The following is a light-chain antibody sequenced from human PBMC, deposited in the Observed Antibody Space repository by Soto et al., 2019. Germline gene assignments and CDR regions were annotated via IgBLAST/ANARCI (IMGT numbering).Light chain of an antibody. CDR2: AAS. Sequence: DIQMTQSPSSLSASVGDRVTITCRASQSIYNYLNWYQQKPGKAPKLLSYAASSLQSGVPSRFSGSGSGTDFTLTISSLQPEDFAIYYCQQSYSTPRTFGQGTKVEIK. V-gene: IGKV1-39*01. CDR1: QSIYNY. J-gene: IGKJ1*01. CDR3: QQSYSTPRT.